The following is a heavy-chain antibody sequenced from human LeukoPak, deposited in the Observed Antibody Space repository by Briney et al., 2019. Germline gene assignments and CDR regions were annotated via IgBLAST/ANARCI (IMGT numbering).Heavy chain of an antibody. Sequence: HTGRSLRLSCAASGFTFSSYSMNWVRQAPGKGLEWVSYISSSSNTIYYADSVKGRFTISRDNAKNSLFLQMNSLRDEDTAVYYCARVSSGWFYYFDYWGQGTLVTVSS. J-gene: IGHJ4*02. CDR2: ISSSSNTI. CDR3: ARVSSGWFYYFDY. V-gene: IGHV3-48*02. D-gene: IGHD6-19*01. CDR1: GFTFSSYS.